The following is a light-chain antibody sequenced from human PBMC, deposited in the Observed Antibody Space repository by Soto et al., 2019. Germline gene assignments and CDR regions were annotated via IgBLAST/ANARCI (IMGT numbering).Light chain of an antibody. CDR3: QKSYSTPQK. CDR2: AAS. CDR1: QSISSY. V-gene: IGKV1-39*01. Sequence: DIQMTQSPSSLSASVGYRVTITCRASQSISSYLNWYQQKPGKAPKLLIYAASSLQSGVPSRFSGSGSGTDFTLTISSLQPEDFATYYCQKSYSTPQKFGQGNKGDIK. J-gene: IGKJ1*01.